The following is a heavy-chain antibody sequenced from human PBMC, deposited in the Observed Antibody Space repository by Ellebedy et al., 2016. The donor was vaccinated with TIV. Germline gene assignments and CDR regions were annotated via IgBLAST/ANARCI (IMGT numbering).Heavy chain of an antibody. Sequence: GGSLRLSCAASGFSLGSYWMLWVGQPQGKGLEWVSRIKPDGSGITDADSVTGRFTISRDNSKNTLYLQMNSLRAEDTAFYYCARGISGWLDYWGQGTLVTVSS. V-gene: IGHV3-74*03. CDR2: IKPDGSGI. J-gene: IGHJ4*02. CDR3: ARGISGWLDY. D-gene: IGHD6-19*01. CDR1: GFSLGSYW.